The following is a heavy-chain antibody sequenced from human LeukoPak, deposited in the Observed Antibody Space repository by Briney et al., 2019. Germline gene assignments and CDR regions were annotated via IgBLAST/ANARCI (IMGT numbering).Heavy chain of an antibody. CDR2: ISNSAGYT. J-gene: IGHJ6*03. CDR3: AKKYSSGSYYMDV. D-gene: IGHD6-19*01. Sequence: GGSLRLSCAASGFTFSSYGMHWVRQAPGKGLEWVSAISNSAGYTYYADSVKGRFTISRDDSKNTLYLQMNSLRAEDTAVYYCAKKYSSGSYYMDVWGKGTTVTISS. CDR1: GFTFSSYG. V-gene: IGHV3-23*01.